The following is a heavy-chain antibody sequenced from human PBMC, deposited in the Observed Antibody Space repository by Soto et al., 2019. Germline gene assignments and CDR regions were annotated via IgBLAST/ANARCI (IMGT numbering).Heavy chain of an antibody. CDR1: GGSISSYY. V-gene: IGHV4-59*01. Sequence: SETLSLTCTVSGGSISSYYWSWIRQPPGKGLEWIGYIYYSGSTNYNPSLKSRVTISVDTSKNQFSLKLSSVTAADTAVYYCARMGNCTNGVCYTFSIDYWGQGTLVTVSS. J-gene: IGHJ4*02. CDR2: IYYSGST. D-gene: IGHD2-8*01. CDR3: ARMGNCTNGVCYTFSIDY.